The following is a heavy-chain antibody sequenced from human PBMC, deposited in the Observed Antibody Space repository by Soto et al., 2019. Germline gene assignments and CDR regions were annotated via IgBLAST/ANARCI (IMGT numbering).Heavy chain of an antibody. Sequence: PGGSLRLSCVVSGFSVSNNYMSWVRQAPGMRLDWVSVIYADGTTYAASVKGRFTISRDDSKSIAYLQMNSLKTEDTAVYYCTREGSYDFWSGYYTYYYYGMDVWGKGTTVTVSS. CDR3: TREGSYDFWSGYYTYYYYGMDV. J-gene: IGHJ6*04. D-gene: IGHD3-3*01. CDR2: IYADGTT. V-gene: IGHV3-53*01. CDR1: GFSVSNNY.